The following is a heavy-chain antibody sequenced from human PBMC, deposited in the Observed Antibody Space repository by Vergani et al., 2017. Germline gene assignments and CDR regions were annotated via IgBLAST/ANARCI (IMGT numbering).Heavy chain of an antibody. CDR2: ISYDGSNK. CDR1: GFTFSSYA. J-gene: IGHJ4*02. CDR3: ARDQGEYSSSWFDY. V-gene: IGHV3-30*04. Sequence: QVQLVESGGGVVQPGRSLRLSCAASGFTFSSYAMHWVRQAPGKGLEWVAVISYDGSNKYYADSGKGRFTISRDNSKNTLYLQMNSLRAEDTAVYYCARDQGEYSSSWFDYWGQGTLVTVSS. D-gene: IGHD6-6*01.